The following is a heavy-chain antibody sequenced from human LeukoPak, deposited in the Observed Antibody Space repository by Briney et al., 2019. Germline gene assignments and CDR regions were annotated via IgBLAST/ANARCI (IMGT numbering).Heavy chain of an antibody. V-gene: IGHV3-33*08. CDR3: ARKSILTGREFDY. Sequence: GGSLTLSCTASGLTFSSYGMQWVRQATGKGLEGVAVIWYDGSNKYYADSVKGRFTISRDNSKNTLYLQMNRLRADDTAVYCCARKSILTGREFDYWGQGTLVTVSS. D-gene: IGHD3-9*01. J-gene: IGHJ4*02. CDR2: IWYDGSNK. CDR1: GLTFSSYG.